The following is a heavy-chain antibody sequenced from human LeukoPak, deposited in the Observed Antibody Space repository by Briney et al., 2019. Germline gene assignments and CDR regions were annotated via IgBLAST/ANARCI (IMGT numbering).Heavy chain of an antibody. J-gene: IGHJ4*02. V-gene: IGHV3-30*04. CDR1: GFTFSSYA. CDR2: ISYDGSNK. CDR3: ARGATMIVDY. Sequence: PGRSLRLSCAASGFTFSSYAMHWVRQAPGKGLEWVAVISYDGSNKYYADSVKGRFTISRDNSKNTLYLQMNSLRAEDTAVYYCARGATMIVDYWGQGTLVTVSS. D-gene: IGHD3-22*01.